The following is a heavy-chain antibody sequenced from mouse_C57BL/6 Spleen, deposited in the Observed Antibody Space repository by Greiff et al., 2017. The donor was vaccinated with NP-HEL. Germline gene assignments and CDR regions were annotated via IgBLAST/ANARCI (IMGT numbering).Heavy chain of an antibody. CDR2: IWRGGST. CDR1: GFSLTSYG. J-gene: IGHJ4*01. Sequence: VKLMESGPGLVQPSQSLSITCTVSGFSLTSYGVHWVRQSPGKGLEWLGVIWRGGSTDYNAAFMSRLSITKDNSKSQVFFKMNSLQADDTAIYYCAKNWNYGSSYVAMDYWGQGTSVTVSS. D-gene: IGHD1-1*01. CDR3: AKNWNYGSSYVAMDY. V-gene: IGHV2-5*01.